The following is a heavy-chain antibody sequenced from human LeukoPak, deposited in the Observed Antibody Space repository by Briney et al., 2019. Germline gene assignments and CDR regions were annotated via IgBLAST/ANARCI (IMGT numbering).Heavy chain of an antibody. J-gene: IGHJ5*02. CDR2: ISTYNGNT. CDR1: GYSFSDFG. CDR3: ARDQSGEWELLSGWWFDP. D-gene: IGHD1-26*01. V-gene: IGHV1-18*01. Sequence: ASVKVSCKASGYSFSDFGYSWVRQAPGQGFEWMGWISTYNGNTKYAQKFQGRVTVTRDMSTSTVYMELSNLRSEDTAVYYCARDQSGEWELLSGWWFDPWGQGTLVTVSS.